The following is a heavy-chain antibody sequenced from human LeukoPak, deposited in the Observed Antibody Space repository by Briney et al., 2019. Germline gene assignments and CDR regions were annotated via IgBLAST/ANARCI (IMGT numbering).Heavy chain of an antibody. V-gene: IGHV3-33*01. CDR2: IWYDGSNK. D-gene: IGHD3-22*01. CDR3: ARDYYDSSGYYRFDP. Sequence: GRSLRLSRAASGFTFSSYGMHWVRQAPGKGLEWVAVIWYDGSNKYYADSVKGRFTISRDNSKNTLYLQMNSLRAEDTAVYYCARDYYDSSGYYRFDPWGQGTLVTVSS. CDR1: GFTFSSYG. J-gene: IGHJ5*02.